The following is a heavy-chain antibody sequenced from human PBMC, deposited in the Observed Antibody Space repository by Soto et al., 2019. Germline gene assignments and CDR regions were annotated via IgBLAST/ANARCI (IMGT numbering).Heavy chain of an antibody. D-gene: IGHD2-2*01. V-gene: IGHV4-30-4*01. CDR3: ARRYCTSTSCYFDP. CDR2: IYYSGST. CDR1: GASISSGNYY. J-gene: IGHJ5*02. Sequence: PSETLSLTGTVSGASISSGNYYWSWIRQPPGKGLEWIGYIYYSGSTYHNSSLKSRVTISVDTSKNQFSLKLSSVTAADTAVYYCARRYCTSTSCYFDPLGQRTLVTVCS.